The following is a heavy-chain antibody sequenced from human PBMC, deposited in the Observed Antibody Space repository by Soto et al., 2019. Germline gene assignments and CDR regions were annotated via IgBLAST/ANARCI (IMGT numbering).Heavy chain of an antibody. Sequence: DVQLVESGGGLVKPGGSLRLSCAGSGFTFSSDTMNWVRQAPGKGLEWVSSISDSSKFIYYADSMKGRFTISRDNAKNSLYLQKNSLRAEDTAVYYCARVFGEGQYWGQGTLVTVSS. CDR3: ARVFGEGQY. CDR2: ISDSSKFI. CDR1: GFTFSSDT. V-gene: IGHV3-21*01. J-gene: IGHJ4*02. D-gene: IGHD3-10*01.